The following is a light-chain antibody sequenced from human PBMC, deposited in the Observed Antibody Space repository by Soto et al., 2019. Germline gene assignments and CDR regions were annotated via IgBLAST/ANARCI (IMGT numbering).Light chain of an antibody. V-gene: IGKV3-20*01. CDR3: QQYGTSVWT. CDR2: GAY. CDR1: QTIYNNY. Sequence: EIVLTQSPGTLSLSPGERATLSCRASQTIYNNYLAWYQQIPGQAPRLLIHGAYSRATGTPDRFSGRGSGTDFTLTISRLEPEHFAVYYCQQYGTSVWTFGQGTKVEIK. J-gene: IGKJ1*01.